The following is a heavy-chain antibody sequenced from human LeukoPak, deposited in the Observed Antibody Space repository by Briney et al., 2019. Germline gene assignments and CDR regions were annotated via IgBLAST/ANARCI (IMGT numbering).Heavy chain of an antibody. J-gene: IGHJ4*02. D-gene: IGHD5-12*01. CDR2: ISYDGSNK. V-gene: IGHV3-30-3*01. CDR1: GFTFSSYA. Sequence: GRSLRLSCAASGFTFSSYAMHWVRQAPGKGLEWVAVISYDGSNKYYADSVKGRFTISRDNSKNTLYLQMNSLGAEDTAVYYCARDDSGYDYLFGYWGQGTLGTASS. CDR3: ARDDSGYDYLFGY.